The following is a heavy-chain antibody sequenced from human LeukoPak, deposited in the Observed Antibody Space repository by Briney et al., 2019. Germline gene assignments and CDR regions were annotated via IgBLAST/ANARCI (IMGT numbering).Heavy chain of an antibody. J-gene: IGHJ5*02. CDR1: GFTFSSYA. V-gene: IGHV3-23*01. CDR3: AKDGGIAARPNWFDP. Sequence: GGSLRLSCAASGFTFSSYAMSWVRQAPGNGLAWVSAISGSGGSTYYADSVKGRLTISRDNSKNTLYLQMNSLRAEDTAVYYCAKDGGIAARPNWFDPWGQGTLVTVSS. CDR2: ISGSGGST. D-gene: IGHD6-6*01.